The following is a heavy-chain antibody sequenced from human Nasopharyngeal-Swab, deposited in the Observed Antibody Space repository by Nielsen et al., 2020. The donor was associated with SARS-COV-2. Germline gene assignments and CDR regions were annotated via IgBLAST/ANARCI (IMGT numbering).Heavy chain of an antibody. J-gene: IGHJ6*02. CDR3: ARGRYLGIYYYGMDV. CDR1: GDSISSYY. D-gene: IGHD3-16*01. Sequence: SETLSLTCTVSGDSISSYYWSWIRQPPGKGLDWIGYIYYSGSTYYNPSLKSRVTISIDTSKNQFSLKLSSVTAADTAIYYCARGRYLGIYYYGMDVWGQGTTVTVSS. CDR2: IYYSGST. V-gene: IGHV4-59*12.